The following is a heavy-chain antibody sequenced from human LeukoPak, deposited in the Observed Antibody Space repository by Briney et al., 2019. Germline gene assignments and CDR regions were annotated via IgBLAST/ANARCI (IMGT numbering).Heavy chain of an antibody. D-gene: IGHD6-13*01. CDR3: AMDRTSTWYGGIDY. CDR2: INPNSGDT. V-gene: IGHV1-2*02. CDR1: GYTFTGYF. Sequence: ASVKVSCKASGYTFTGYFMHWVRQAPGQGLECMGWINPNSGDTNYAQKFQGRVTMTRDTSISTAYMELSGLRSDDTAVYYCAMDRTSTWYGGIDYWGQGTLVTVSS. J-gene: IGHJ4*02.